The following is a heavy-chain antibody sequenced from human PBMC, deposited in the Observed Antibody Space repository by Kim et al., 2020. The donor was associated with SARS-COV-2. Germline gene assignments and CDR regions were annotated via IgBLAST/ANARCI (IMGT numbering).Heavy chain of an antibody. CDR2: ISYDGSGK. V-gene: IGHV3-30*03. CDR3: ASDNAPWSIAVTAHFDF. CDR1: GFTFSEYG. Sequence: GGSLRLSCAPSGFTFSEYGMHWVRQAPGKGLEWVSAISYDGSGKHYADSVQGRFTVSRDRSKNTLYLQINSLRAEDTDVYYCASDNAPWSIAVTAHFDFWGQGALVTVSS. J-gene: IGHJ4*02. D-gene: IGHD2-21*02.